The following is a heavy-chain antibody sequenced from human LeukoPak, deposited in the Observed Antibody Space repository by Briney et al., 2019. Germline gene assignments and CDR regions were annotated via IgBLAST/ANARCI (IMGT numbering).Heavy chain of an antibody. D-gene: IGHD3-22*01. J-gene: IGHJ4*02. Sequence: ASVKVSCKASGYSFTDYAMHWVRQAPGQRLEWMGWINAANGSTKYSQKFQGRVTITRDTSASRAYMELSSLRSEDTAVYYCAGTYYYDSRGYYPAFDYWGQGTLVPVSS. CDR2: INAANGST. CDR1: GYSFTDYA. V-gene: IGHV1-3*01. CDR3: AGTYYYDSRGYYPAFDY.